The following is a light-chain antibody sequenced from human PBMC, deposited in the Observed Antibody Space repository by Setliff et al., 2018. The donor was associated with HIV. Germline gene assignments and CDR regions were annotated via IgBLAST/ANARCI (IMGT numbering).Light chain of an antibody. Sequence: QSVLTQPRSVSGSPGQSVTISCTRSNSDVGGYNYVSWYQQHSGKAPKLIIYNVIKRPSGVPDRFSGSKSGNTASLTISGLQAEDEADYYCCSYTSTFTSVFGTGTKVTVL. CDR3: CSYTSTFTSV. CDR2: NVI. V-gene: IGLV2-11*01. J-gene: IGLJ1*01. CDR1: NSDVGGYNY.